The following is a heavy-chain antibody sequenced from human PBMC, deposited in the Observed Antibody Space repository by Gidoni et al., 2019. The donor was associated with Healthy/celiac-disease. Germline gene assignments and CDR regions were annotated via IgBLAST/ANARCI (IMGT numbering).Heavy chain of an antibody. J-gene: IGHJ4*02. CDR3: AKDSDYGDYGTYFDY. CDR1: GLTFSSYA. V-gene: IGHV3-23*01. CDR2: ISGSGGST. Sequence: EVQLLESGGGLVQPGGSLRLSCAASGLTFSSYAMSWVRQAPGKGLEWVSAISGSGGSTYYADSVKGRFTISRDNSKNTLYLQMNSLRAEDTAVYYCAKDSDYGDYGTYFDYWGQGTLVTVSS. D-gene: IGHD4-17*01.